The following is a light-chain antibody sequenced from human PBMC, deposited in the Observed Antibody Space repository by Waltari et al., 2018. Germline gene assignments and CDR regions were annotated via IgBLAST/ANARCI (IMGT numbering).Light chain of an antibody. CDR2: WAA. V-gene: IGKV4-1*01. Sequence: DVVMTQSPDSLAVSLGERATINCTSSQSLFYSSRNKNYLAWYQQKPGQPPKLLIYWAAAREAGVPDRISGSGSGTDFTLTIGGLQAEDVAVYYCQQYYATPYSFGQGTKVEIK. J-gene: IGKJ2*03. CDR3: QQYYATPYS. CDR1: QSLFYSSRNKNY.